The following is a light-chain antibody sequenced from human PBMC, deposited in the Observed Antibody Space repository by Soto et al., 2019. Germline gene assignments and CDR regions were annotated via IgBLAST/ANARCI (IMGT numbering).Light chain of an antibody. CDR1: QSLSSW. CDR3: QKYNSYWS. V-gene: IGKV1-5*01. CDR2: DAS. J-gene: IGKJ1*01. Sequence: DIQMTQSPSTLSASVGDRVTITCRASQSLSSWLAWYQQKPGKAPKLLISDASNLQSGVPSRFSGSGSGTEFTLTISSLQPDDFATYYCQKYNSYWSFGQGTKVDIK.